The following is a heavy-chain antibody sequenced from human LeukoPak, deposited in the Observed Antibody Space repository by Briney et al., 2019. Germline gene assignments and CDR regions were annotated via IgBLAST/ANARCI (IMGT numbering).Heavy chain of an antibody. CDR2: IYTSGST. V-gene: IGHV4-61*02. CDR3: ARLHSPGWFDP. J-gene: IGHJ5*02. CDR1: GGSISSGSYY. D-gene: IGHD1-14*01. Sequence: KSSETLSLTCTVSGGSISSGSYYRSWIRQPAGKGLEWIGRIYTSGSTNYNPSLKSRVTISIDTSKSQFSLKLSSVTAADTAVYYCARLHSPGWFDPWGQGALVTVSS.